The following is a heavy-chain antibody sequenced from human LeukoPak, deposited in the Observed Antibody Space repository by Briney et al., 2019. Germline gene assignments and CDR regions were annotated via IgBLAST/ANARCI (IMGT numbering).Heavy chain of an antibody. V-gene: IGHV4-34*01. D-gene: IGHD3-10*01. CDR2: INHSGST. Sequence: GSLRLSCAASGFTFSNAWMSWIRQPPGKGLEWIGEINHSGSTNYNPSLKSRVTISVDTSKNQFSLKLSSVTAADTAVYYCARDRSTAYYYGSGSYFPRYYYYMDVWGKGTTVTISS. CDR1: GFTFSNAW. J-gene: IGHJ6*03. CDR3: ARDRSTAYYYGSGSYFPRYYYYMDV.